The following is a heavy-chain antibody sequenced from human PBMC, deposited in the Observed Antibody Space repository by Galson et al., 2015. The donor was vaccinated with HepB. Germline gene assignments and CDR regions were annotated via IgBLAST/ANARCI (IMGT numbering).Heavy chain of an antibody. J-gene: IGHJ6*03. V-gene: IGHV1-69*13. D-gene: IGHD2-15*01. CDR2: IIPIFGTA. CDR1: GGTFSSYA. CDR3: ARGGYCSGGSCYPWDYYYYMDV. Sequence: SVKVSCKASGGTFSSYAISWVRQAPGQGLEWMGGIIPIFGTANYAQKFQGRVTITADESTSTAYMELSSLRSEDTAVYYCARGGYCSGGSCYPWDYYYYMDVWGKGTTVTVSS.